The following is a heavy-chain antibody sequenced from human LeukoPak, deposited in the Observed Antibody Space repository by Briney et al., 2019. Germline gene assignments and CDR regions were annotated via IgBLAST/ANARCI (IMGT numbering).Heavy chain of an antibody. D-gene: IGHD2-15*01. CDR2: ISAYNGNT. V-gene: IGHV1-18*01. CDR1: GYTFTSYG. CDR3: ARSSSSCSGGSCYPRFDY. Sequence: ASVKVSCKASGYTFTSYGISWVRQAPGQGLEWMGWISAYNGNTNYAQKLQGRVTMTTDTSTNTAYMELRSLRSDDTAVYYCARSSSSCSGGSCYPRFDYWGQGTLVTVSS. J-gene: IGHJ4*02.